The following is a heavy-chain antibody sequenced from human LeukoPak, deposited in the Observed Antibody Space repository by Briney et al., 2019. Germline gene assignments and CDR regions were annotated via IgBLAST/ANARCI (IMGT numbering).Heavy chain of an antibody. Sequence: ASVKVSCKASGYTFTGYYMHWVRQAPGQGLEWMGWINPNSGGTNYAQKFQGRVTMTRDTSISTAYMELSRLRSDDTAVYYCARLKRRVSAISTFDYWGQGTLVTVSS. V-gene: IGHV1-2*02. CDR1: GYTFTGYY. D-gene: IGHD6-6*01. J-gene: IGHJ4*02. CDR3: ARLKRRVSAISTFDY. CDR2: INPNSGGT.